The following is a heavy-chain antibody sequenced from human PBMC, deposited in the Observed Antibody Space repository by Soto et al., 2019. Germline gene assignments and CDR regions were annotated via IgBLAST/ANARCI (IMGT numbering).Heavy chain of an antibody. J-gene: IGHJ4*02. Sequence: SETLSLTCTVSGGSISSSSYYWGWIRQPPGKGLEWIGSIYYSGSTYYNPSLKSRVTISVDTSKNQFSLKLSSVTAADTAVYYCARQSTDDYDSSGYDYWGQGTMGTVSA. CDR3: ARQSTDDYDSSGYDY. CDR1: GGSISSSSYY. D-gene: IGHD3-22*01. V-gene: IGHV4-39*01. CDR2: IYYSGST.